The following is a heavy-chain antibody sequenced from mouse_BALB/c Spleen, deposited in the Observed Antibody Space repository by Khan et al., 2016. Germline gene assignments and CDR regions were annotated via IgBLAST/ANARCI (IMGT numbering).Heavy chain of an antibody. CDR1: GYTFTDYY. Sequence: QVQLQQSGAELARPGASVKLSCKASGYTFTDYYINWVKQRTGQGLEWIGEIYPGSGNTYYNEKYKGKAPLTADKSSSTAYMQLSSLTSEDSAVYFCARSVYYGSYFDYWGQGTTLTVSS. J-gene: IGHJ2*01. CDR2: IYPGSGNT. CDR3: ARSVYYGSYFDY. V-gene: IGHV1-77*01. D-gene: IGHD2-2*01.